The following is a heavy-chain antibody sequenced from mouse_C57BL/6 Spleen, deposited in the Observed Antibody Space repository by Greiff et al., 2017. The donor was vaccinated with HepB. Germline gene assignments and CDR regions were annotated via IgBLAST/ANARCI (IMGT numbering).Heavy chain of an antibody. V-gene: IGHV3-6*01. D-gene: IGHD1-1*01. J-gene: IGHJ1*03. Sequence: DVKLVESGPGLVKPSQSLSLTCSVTGYSITSGYYWNWIRQFPGNKLEWMGYISYDGSNNYNPSLKNRISITRDTSKNQFFLKLNSVTTEDTATYYCARGGTYGSSLRYFDVWGTGTTVTVSS. CDR2: ISYDGSN. CDR3: ARGGTYGSSLRYFDV. CDR1: GYSITSGYY.